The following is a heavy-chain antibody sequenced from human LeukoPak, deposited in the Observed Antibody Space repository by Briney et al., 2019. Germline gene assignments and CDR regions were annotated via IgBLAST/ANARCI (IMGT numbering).Heavy chain of an antibody. Sequence: KSGGSLRLSCAASGFTFSNYAMTWVRQAPGKGLVWVSAISGSGGGTKYADSVKGRFTISRDNSKNTLYLQTNSLRAEDTAVYYCAKVQAASSGWYFDYWGQGTLVTVSS. V-gene: IGHV3-23*01. CDR1: GFTFSNYA. J-gene: IGHJ4*02. CDR3: AKVQAASSGWYFDY. CDR2: ISGSGGGT. D-gene: IGHD6-19*01.